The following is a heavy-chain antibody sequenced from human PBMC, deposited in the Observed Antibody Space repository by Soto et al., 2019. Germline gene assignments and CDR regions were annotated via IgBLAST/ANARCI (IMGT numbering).Heavy chain of an antibody. CDR1: GITFSSYW. CDR3: ARVDSVQRRNALGY. V-gene: IGHV3-74*01. Sequence: EVQVVESGGGSVQPGGSLRLSCAASGITFSSYWMHWVRQAPGEGLVWVSGINPDGTTTYYADSVKGRFTISRDNAKNTLYLQMNSLRVEDTAVYYCARVDSVQRRNALGYWGQGTLVTVSS. J-gene: IGHJ4*02. CDR2: INPDGTTT. D-gene: IGHD1-1*01.